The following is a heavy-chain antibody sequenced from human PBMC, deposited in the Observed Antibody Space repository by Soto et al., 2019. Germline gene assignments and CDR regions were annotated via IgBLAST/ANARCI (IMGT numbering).Heavy chain of an antibody. J-gene: IGHJ4*02. Sequence: QVHRVQSGAEVKKPGASVKVSWKGSGYIFTSYGTTWVRQAPGQGLEWMGWTSAHNGNTDYAQRLQGRVTVTRDTSTSTAYMELRSLRSDDTAVYYCARGRYGDYWGQGALVTVSS. CDR3: ARGRYGDY. CDR1: GYIFTSYG. CDR2: TSAHNGNT. D-gene: IGHD1-1*01. V-gene: IGHV1-18*01.